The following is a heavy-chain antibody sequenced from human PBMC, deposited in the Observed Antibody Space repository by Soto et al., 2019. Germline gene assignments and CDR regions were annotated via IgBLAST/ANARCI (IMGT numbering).Heavy chain of an antibody. CDR2: IYSGGST. V-gene: IGHV3-66*01. D-gene: IGHD6-19*01. CDR3: ARELAVAGFYYYYGMDV. Sequence: EVQLVESGGGLVQPGGSLRLSCAASGFTVSSNYMSWVRQAPGKGLEWVSVIYSGGSTYYADSVKGRFTISRDNSKNTPYLQMNSLRAEDTAVYYCARELAVAGFYYYYGMDVWGQGTTVTVSS. J-gene: IGHJ6*02. CDR1: GFTVSSNY.